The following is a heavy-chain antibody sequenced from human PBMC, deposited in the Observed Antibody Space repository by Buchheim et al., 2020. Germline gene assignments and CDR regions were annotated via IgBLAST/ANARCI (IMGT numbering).Heavy chain of an antibody. J-gene: IGHJ4*02. CDR2: INHSGST. CDR3: ARDCSGGSCYWVFDY. CDR1: GGSFSGYY. D-gene: IGHD2-15*01. V-gene: IGHV4-34*01. Sequence: QVQLQQWGAGLLKPSETLSLTCAVYGGSFSGYYCSWIRQPPGKGLEWIGEINHSGSTNYNPSLKSRVTISVDTSKNQFSLKLSSVTAADTAVYYCARDCSGGSCYWVFDYWGQGTL.